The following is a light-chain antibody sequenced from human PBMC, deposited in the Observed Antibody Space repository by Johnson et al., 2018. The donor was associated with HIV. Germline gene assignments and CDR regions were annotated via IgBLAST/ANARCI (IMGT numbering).Light chain of an antibody. CDR2: DNN. Sequence: QSVLTQPPSVSAAPGQRVTISCSGSSSNIGNNYVSWYQHLPGTAPKLLIYDNNKRPSGIPDRFSGPKSGPSATLGITGLQTGDEADYYCGTWDSNLSVYVFGTGTKVSVL. CDR3: GTWDSNLSVYV. V-gene: IGLV1-51*01. J-gene: IGLJ1*01. CDR1: SSNIGNNY.